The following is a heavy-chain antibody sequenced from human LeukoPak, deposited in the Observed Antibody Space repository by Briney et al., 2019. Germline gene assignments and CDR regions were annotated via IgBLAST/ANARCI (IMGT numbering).Heavy chain of an antibody. D-gene: IGHD2-2*01. J-gene: IGHJ6*03. CDR1: GGTFSSYA. Sequence: ASVKVSCKASGGTFSSYAISWVRQAPGQGLEWMGWINPNSGGTNYAQKFQGRVTMTRDTSISTACMELSRLRSDDTAVYYCASTPYCSSTSCRDYYYYYMDVWGKGTTVTVSS. V-gene: IGHV1-2*02. CDR3: ASTPYCSSTSCRDYYYYYMDV. CDR2: INPNSGGT.